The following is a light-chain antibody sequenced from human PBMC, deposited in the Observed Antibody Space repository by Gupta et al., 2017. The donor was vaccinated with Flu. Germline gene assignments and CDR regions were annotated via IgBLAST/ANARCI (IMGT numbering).Light chain of an antibody. Sequence: ATLTCRASQSISMSILAWYQQKPGQAPRLLIFGTNNRATSIPDRFSGSGSGTDFTLIISRLEPEDFGVYYCQHYGSSPPGFTFGPGTKVDI. CDR3: QHYGSSPPGFT. CDR2: GTN. V-gene: IGKV3-20*01. CDR1: QSISMSI. J-gene: IGKJ3*01.